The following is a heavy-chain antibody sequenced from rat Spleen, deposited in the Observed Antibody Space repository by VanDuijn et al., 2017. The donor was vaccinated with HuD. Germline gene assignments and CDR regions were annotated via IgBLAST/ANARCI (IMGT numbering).Heavy chain of an antibody. CDR3: ARHRNSGYWYFDF. J-gene: IGHJ1*01. Sequence: EVQLVESGGGLVQPGRSLKLSCAASGFTFSDSYMAWVRQAPTKGLEWVASISPSGGTSYYRDSVKGRFTVSRDNAKNTLYLQMDSLRSEDTATYYCARHRNSGYWYFDFWGPGTMVTVSS. CDR2: ISPSGGTS. D-gene: IGHD4-3*01. CDR1: GFTFSDSY. V-gene: IGHV5-25*01.